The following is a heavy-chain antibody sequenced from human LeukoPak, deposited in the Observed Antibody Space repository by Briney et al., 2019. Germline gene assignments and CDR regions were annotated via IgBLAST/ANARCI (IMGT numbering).Heavy chain of an antibody. V-gene: IGHV3-15*01. J-gene: IGHJ4*02. Sequence: GGSLRLSCAASGFTFTNAWMSWIRQAPGKGLEWVARVKSQADGGTTDRAAPVEGRFSISRDDSKNTLYLQMNSLKTEDTAVYYCITYLDHDSRDYWDWGQGTLVTVSA. CDR3: ITYLDHDSRDYWD. CDR2: VKSQADGGTT. CDR1: GFTFTNAW. D-gene: IGHD3-22*01.